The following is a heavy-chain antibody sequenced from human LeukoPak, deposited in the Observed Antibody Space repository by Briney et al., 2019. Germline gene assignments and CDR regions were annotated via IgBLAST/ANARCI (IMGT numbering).Heavy chain of an antibody. CDR1: NYTFTSYG. CDR3: ARGSARWNSGSYQSYNWFDP. J-gene: IGHJ5*02. CDR2: ISPYNGKT. Sequence: ASVKVSCKAFNYTFTSYGISWVRQAPGKGLEWMAWISPYNGKTLYAEKYQGRVTLTPETSTDTAFMELTSLTSDDTAVYYCARGSARWNSGSYQSYNWFDPWGQGTLVTVSS. D-gene: IGHD1-26*01. V-gene: IGHV1-18*01.